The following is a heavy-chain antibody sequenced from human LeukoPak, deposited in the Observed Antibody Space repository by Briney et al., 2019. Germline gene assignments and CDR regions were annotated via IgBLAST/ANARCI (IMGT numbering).Heavy chain of an antibody. D-gene: IGHD3-3*01. CDR1: GFTFDDYA. V-gene: IGHV3-9*01. Sequence: PGRSLRLSCAASGFTFDDYAMHWVRLAPGKSLEWVSGIHWNSGRTGYADSVKGRFIISRDNAKDSLYLQMNSLRAEDTALYYCAKDATRIRIFGDAFDIWGQGTMVTVSS. J-gene: IGHJ3*02. CDR2: IHWNSGRT. CDR3: AKDATRIRIFGDAFDI.